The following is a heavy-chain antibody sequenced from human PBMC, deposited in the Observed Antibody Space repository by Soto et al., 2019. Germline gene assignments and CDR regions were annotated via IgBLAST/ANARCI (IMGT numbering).Heavy chain of an antibody. J-gene: IGHJ4*02. Sequence: HPGGSMRLSCAASGFTFSSYAMSWVRQAPGKGLEWVSAISGSGGSTYYADSVKGRFTISRDNSKNTLYLQMNSLRAGDTAVYYCAKDGYYGDYMYYFDYWGQGTLVTVSS. CDR3: AKDGYYGDYMYYFDY. V-gene: IGHV3-23*01. D-gene: IGHD4-17*01. CDR2: ISGSGGST. CDR1: GFTFSSYA.